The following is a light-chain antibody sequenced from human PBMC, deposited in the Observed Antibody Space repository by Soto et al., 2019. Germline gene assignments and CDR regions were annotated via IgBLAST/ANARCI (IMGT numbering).Light chain of an antibody. Sequence: EIVLTQSPGTLSLSPGERATLSCRASQSVSRNLAWYQQKPGQAPRLLIYGASTRATDIPDRFSGSGSGTEFTLTISSLQSEDFAIYYCQQYNGWPPWTFGQGTKVDIK. V-gene: IGKV3-15*01. CDR3: QQYNGWPPWT. CDR2: GAS. CDR1: QSVSRN. J-gene: IGKJ1*01.